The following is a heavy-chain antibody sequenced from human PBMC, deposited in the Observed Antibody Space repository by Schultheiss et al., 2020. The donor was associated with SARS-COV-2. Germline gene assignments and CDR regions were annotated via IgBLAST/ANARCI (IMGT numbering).Heavy chain of an antibody. CDR3: AKDSMSYCDY. CDR2: ISGGGSST. CDR1: GFTFSTSG. D-gene: IGHD2-15*01. Sequence: GESLKISCATSGFTFSTSGMTWVRQAPGKGLEWVSGISGGGSSTYYADSVKGRFTISRDNAKNSLYLQMNSLRAEDTAVYYCAKDSMSYCDYWGQGTLVTVSS. J-gene: IGHJ4*02. V-gene: IGHV3-23*01.